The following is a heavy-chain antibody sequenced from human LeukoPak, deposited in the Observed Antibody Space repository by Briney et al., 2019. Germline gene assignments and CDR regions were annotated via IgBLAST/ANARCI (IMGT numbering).Heavy chain of an antibody. CDR1: GGSISSHY. CDR2: IYYSGST. V-gene: IGHV4-59*08. J-gene: IGHJ3*01. D-gene: IGHD2-2*01. Sequence: SETLSLTCTVSGGSISSHYWSWIRQPPGKGLEWIGYIYYSGSTNYNPSLKGRVTISVDTSKNQFSLKLSSVTAADTAVYYCARLYPPFGAFDFWGQGAMVTVSS. CDR3: ARLYPPFGAFDF.